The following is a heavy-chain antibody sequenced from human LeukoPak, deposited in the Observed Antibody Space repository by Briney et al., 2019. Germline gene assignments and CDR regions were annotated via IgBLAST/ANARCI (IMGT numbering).Heavy chain of an antibody. CDR1: GFTFSSYW. CDR3: ASGPYVQWLAPFDY. D-gene: IGHD6-19*01. V-gene: IGHV3-7*01. Sequence: PGGSLRLSCAASGFTFSSYWMSWVRQAPGKGLEWVANIKQDGSEKYYVDSVKGRFTISRDNDKNSLYMQMNSLRAEDTAVYYCASGPYVQWLAPFDYWGQGTLVTVSS. J-gene: IGHJ4*02. CDR2: IKQDGSEK.